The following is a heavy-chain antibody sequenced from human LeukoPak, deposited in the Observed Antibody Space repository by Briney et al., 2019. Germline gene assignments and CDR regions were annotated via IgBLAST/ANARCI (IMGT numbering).Heavy chain of an antibody. D-gene: IGHD5-18*01. V-gene: IGHV1-8*01. CDR3: ARESEWDTAMVHY. CDR1: GYTFTSYD. J-gene: IGHJ4*02. Sequence: ASVKVSCKASGYTFTSYDINWVRLATGQGLEWMGWMNPNSGNTGYAQKFQGRVTMTRNTSISTAYMELSSLRSEDTAVYYCARESEWDTAMVHYWGQGTLVTVSS. CDR2: MNPNSGNT.